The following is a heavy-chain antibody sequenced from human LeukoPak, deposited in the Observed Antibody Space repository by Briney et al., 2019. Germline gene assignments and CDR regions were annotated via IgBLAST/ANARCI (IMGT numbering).Heavy chain of an antibody. CDR2: VYYSGNT. CDR1: GVSTSSYY. D-gene: IGHD6-19*01. Sequence: PSETLSLTCTVSGVSTSSYYWSWIRQPPGQGLEGIGYVYYSGNTNYSPSHKSRVTISIDTSRNQFSLRLSSVTAADTAVYFCARVGSGCFDSWGQGTLVTVSS. J-gene: IGHJ4*02. V-gene: IGHV4-59*01. CDR3: ARVGSGCFDS.